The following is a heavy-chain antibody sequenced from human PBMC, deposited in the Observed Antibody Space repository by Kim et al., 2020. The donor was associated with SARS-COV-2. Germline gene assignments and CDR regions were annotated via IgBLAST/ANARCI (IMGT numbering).Heavy chain of an antibody. CDR1: RFTFSSSA. CDR3: AKNVHLTSVTFLWYFDL. V-gene: IGHV3-23*01. Sequence: GGSLRLSCVGSRFTFSSSAMTWVRQPPGKGLEWVSTIFGSGHGTYNSSSVRGRFIVSRDNSKNTLYLQMDNLRADDTAIYYCAKNVHLTSVTFLWYFDLWGRGTSVTVSS. D-gene: IGHD2-2*01. CDR2: IFGSGHGT. J-gene: IGHJ2*01.